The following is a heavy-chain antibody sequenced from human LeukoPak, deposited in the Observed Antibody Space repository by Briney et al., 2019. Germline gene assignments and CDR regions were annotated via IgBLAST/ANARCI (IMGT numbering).Heavy chain of an antibody. V-gene: IGHV4-59*01. Sequence: KSSETLSLTCTVSGGSISSYYWSWIRQPPGKGLEWIGYIYYSGSTNYNPSLKSRVTISVDTSKNQFSLKLSSVTAADTAVYYCARGATYYYDSSGYYYYFDYWGQGTLVTVSS. CDR3: ARGATYYYDSSGYYYYFDY. J-gene: IGHJ4*02. CDR2: IYYSGST. D-gene: IGHD3-22*01. CDR1: GGSISSYY.